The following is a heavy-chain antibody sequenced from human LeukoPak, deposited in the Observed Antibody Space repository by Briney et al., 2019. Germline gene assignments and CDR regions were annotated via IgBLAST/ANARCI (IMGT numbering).Heavy chain of an antibody. CDR2: ISSSSNYI. D-gene: IGHD3-3*01. J-gene: IGHJ5*01. CDR3: ARGEGDFWSTSEGLLLHNWFDS. CDR1: GFTFSDYY. Sequence: GGSLRLSCVGSGFTFSDYYMNWVRQAPGKGLEWVSSISSSSNYIYYAESVKGRFTISRDNAKKSLYLQMNSLRAEDTAVYFCARGEGDFWSTSEGLLLHNWFDSWGQGTLVTVSS. V-gene: IGHV3-21*01.